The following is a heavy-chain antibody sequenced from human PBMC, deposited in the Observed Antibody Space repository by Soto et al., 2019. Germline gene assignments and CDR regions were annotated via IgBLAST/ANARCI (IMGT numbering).Heavy chain of an antibody. Sequence: SSETLSLTCTVSGDSISSYYWRWIRQPAGKGLEWIGRIYTSGSTNYNPSLKSRVTMSVDTSKNQLSLKLSSVTAADTAVYYCARDIGSVGWDTRTWCEPWGQGTLVTVSA. CDR2: IYTSGST. J-gene: IGHJ5*02. V-gene: IGHV4-4*07. D-gene: IGHD2-2*01. CDR3: ARDIGSVGWDTRTWCEP. CDR1: GDSISSYY.